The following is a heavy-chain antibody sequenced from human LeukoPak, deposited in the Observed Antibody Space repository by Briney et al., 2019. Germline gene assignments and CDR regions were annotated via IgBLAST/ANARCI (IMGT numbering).Heavy chain of an antibody. CDR3: ARGIYYGSGRGPMDV. D-gene: IGHD3-10*01. CDR2: INVGNGNS. Sequence: ASVKVSCKASGYTFTSYAMNWVRQAPGQRPEWMGWINVGNGNSRYSQKFQGRVIISRDTSASTADMELSNLRSEDTAVYYCARGIYYGSGRGPMDVWGQGTTVTVSS. V-gene: IGHV1-3*01. J-gene: IGHJ6*02. CDR1: GYTFTSYA.